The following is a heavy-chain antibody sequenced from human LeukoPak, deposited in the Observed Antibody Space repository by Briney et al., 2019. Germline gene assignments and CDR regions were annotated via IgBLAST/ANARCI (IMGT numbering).Heavy chain of an antibody. CDR3: ARQVGVTGRFLEWLLPPNWFDP. J-gene: IGHJ5*02. V-gene: IGHV4-39*01. CDR1: GGSISSSSYY. CDR2: IYYSGST. D-gene: IGHD3-3*01. Sequence: SETLSLTCTVSGGSISSSSYYWGWIRQPPGKGLEWIGSIYYSGSTYYNPSLKSRVTISVDTSKNQFSLKLSSVTAADTAVYYCARQVGVTGRFLEWLLPPNWFDPWGQGTLVTVSS.